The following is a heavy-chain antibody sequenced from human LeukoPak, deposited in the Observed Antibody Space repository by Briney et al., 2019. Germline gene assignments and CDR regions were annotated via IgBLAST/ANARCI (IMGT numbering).Heavy chain of an antibody. CDR2: VYQSGTT. CDR3: AAQQLALHNWFDP. V-gene: IGHV4-38-2*02. CDR1: GYSINSGYY. D-gene: IGHD6-13*01. Sequence: SETLSLTCTVSGYSINSGYYWGWIRQPPGKGLEWIGSVYQSGTTYYNPSLSSRATISVDTSKNHFSLRLSSLTAADTAAYYCAAQQLALHNWFDPWGQGTLVTVSS. J-gene: IGHJ5*02.